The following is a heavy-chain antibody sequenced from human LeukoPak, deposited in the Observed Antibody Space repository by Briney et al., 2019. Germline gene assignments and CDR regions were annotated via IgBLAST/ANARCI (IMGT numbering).Heavy chain of an antibody. V-gene: IGHV3-30*18. Sequence: GESLRLSCAASGFTLSSYGMHWVRQAPGKGLEWVAVISYDGSNKYYADSVKGRFTISRDNSKNTLYLQMNRLRAEDTAVYYCAKDRSLQAWSNWFDPWGQGNLVTVSS. CDR1: GFTLSSYG. D-gene: IGHD2-15*01. CDR3: AKDRSLQAWSNWFDP. CDR2: ISYDGSNK. J-gene: IGHJ5*02.